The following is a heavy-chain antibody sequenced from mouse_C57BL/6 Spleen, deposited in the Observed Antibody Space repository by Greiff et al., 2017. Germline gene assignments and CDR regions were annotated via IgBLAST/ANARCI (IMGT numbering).Heavy chain of an antibody. Sequence: VQRVESGAELVRPGASVTLSCKASGYTFTDYEMHWVKQTPVHGLEWIGAIDPETGGTAYNQKFKGKAILTADKSSSTAYMELRSLTSEDSAVYCGTAGMVTTGYFDYWGQGTTLTVAS. J-gene: IGHJ2*01. D-gene: IGHD2-2*01. CDR3: TAGMVTTGYFDY. V-gene: IGHV1-15*01. CDR1: GYTFTDYE. CDR2: IDPETGGT.